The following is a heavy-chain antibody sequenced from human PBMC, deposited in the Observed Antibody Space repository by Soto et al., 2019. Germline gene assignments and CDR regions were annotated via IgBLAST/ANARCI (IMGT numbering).Heavy chain of an antibody. J-gene: IGHJ6*03. V-gene: IGHV6-1*01. Sequence: PSQTLSLTCAISGDSVSSNSAAWNWIRQSPSRGLEWLGRTYYRSKWYNDYAVSVKSRITINPDTSKNQFSLQLNSVTAADTAVYYCARSVVVVAASPGYGVYYYYYYYMDVWGKGTTVTVSS. CDR1: GDSVSSNSAA. CDR2: TYYRSKWYN. D-gene: IGHD2-15*01. CDR3: ARSVVVVAASPGYGVYYYYYYYMDV.